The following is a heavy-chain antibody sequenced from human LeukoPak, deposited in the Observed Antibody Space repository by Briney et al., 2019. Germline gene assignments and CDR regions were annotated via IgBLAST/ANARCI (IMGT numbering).Heavy chain of an antibody. CDR3: AHDLGYDSSGYRRAFDY. Sequence: SGPTLVNPTQTLTLTCTFSGFSLSTSGVGVGWIRQPPGKALEWLALIYWDDDKHFSPSLKSRLTLTKDTSKNQVVLVMTNMDPLDTATYYCAHDLGYDSSGYRRAFDYWGRGTLVTVSS. CDR1: GFSLSTSGVG. V-gene: IGHV2-5*02. J-gene: IGHJ4*02. D-gene: IGHD3-22*01. CDR2: IYWDDDK.